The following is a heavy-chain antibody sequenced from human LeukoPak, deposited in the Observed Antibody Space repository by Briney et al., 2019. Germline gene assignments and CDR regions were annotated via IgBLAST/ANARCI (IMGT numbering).Heavy chain of an antibody. D-gene: IGHD1-26*01. Sequence: SETLSLTCAVSGGSISSSNWWSWVRQPPVKGLEWIGEIYHSGSTNYNPSLKSRVTMSVDTSKNQFSLKLSSVTAADTAVYYCTQGGELMNYWGQGTLVTVSS. CDR2: IYHSGST. V-gene: IGHV4-4*02. CDR3: TQGGELMNY. CDR1: GGSISSSNW. J-gene: IGHJ4*02.